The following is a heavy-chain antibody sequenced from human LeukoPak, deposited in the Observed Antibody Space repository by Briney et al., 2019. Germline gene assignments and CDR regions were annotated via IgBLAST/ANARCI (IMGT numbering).Heavy chain of an antibody. Sequence: SETLSLTCTVSGGSISSYYWSWIRQPAGKGLEWIGRIYTSGSTNYNPSLKSRATMSVDTSKNQFSLKLSSVTAADTAVYYCARDFAPGAAAATLFDYWGQGTLVTVSS. V-gene: IGHV4-4*07. J-gene: IGHJ4*02. D-gene: IGHD6-13*01. CDR2: IYTSGST. CDR1: GGSISSYY. CDR3: ARDFAPGAAAATLFDY.